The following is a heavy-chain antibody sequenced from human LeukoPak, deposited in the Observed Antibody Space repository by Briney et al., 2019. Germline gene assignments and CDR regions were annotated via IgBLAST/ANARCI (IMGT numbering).Heavy chain of an antibody. Sequence: GGSLRLSCAASGFTFKTNAMSWVRQAPGKGLEWVSTISGSGGNTYFADSVKGRLTISRDNSKNTLYLQMNSLRAEDTAVYYCAKSGGYAMDVWGQGATVTVSS. D-gene: IGHD1-26*01. V-gene: IGHV3-23*01. CDR1: GFTFKTNA. CDR2: ISGSGGNT. CDR3: AKSGGYAMDV. J-gene: IGHJ6*02.